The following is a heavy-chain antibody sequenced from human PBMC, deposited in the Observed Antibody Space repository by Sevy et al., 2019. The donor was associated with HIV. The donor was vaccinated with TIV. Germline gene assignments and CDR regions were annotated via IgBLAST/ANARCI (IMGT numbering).Heavy chain of an antibody. CDR2: ISYSGTNK. CDR1: GFTFTLYA. CDR3: ERVAVEYCTDDCYHRFDY. J-gene: IGHJ4*02. V-gene: IGHV3-30-3*01. Sequence: GGSLRLSCAASGFTFTLYAIHWVRQAPGKGLEWVALISYSGTNKYYADSVKGRFTISRDDSKNTAYLEMNNMRTDNPDVYYCERVAVEYCTDDCYHRFDYWGQGTQVTVSS. D-gene: IGHD2-21*02.